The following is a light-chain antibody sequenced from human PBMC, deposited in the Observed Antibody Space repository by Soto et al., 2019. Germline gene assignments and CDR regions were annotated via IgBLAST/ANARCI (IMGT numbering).Light chain of an antibody. J-gene: IGKJ2*01. CDR1: QGISTY. Sequence: DIQMTQSPSSLSASVGDKITITCRASQGISTYLHWFQQRPGKAPKLLISAASSLQSGVPSRFSGSGSGTDFSLTITSVQPEDFAAYYCQQTYNSPRTFGQGTKLDIK. CDR2: AAS. CDR3: QQTYNSPRT. V-gene: IGKV1-39*01.